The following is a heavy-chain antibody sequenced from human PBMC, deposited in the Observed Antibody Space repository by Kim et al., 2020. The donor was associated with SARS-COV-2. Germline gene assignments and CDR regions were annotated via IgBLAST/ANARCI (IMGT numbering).Heavy chain of an antibody. D-gene: IGHD3-22*01. V-gene: IGHV4-31*02. J-gene: IGHJ3*02. Sequence: KSRVTISVDTSKNQFSLKLSSVTAADTAVYYCARDWYYYDSSRPRDAFDIWGQGTMVTVSS. CDR3: ARDWYYYDSSRPRDAFDI.